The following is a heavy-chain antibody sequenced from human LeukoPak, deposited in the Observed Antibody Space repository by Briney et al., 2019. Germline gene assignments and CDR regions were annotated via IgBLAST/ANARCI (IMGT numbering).Heavy chain of an antibody. D-gene: IGHD3-9*01. CDR3: ARDRALPRITIFLLSPAAFDI. CDR2: INHSGST. Sequence: SSETLSLTCAVYGGSFSGYYWSWIRQPPGKGLEWIGEINHSGSTNYNPSLKSRVTISVDTSKNQFSLKLSSVTAADTAVYYCARDRALPRITIFLLSPAAFDIWGQGTMVTVSS. J-gene: IGHJ3*02. V-gene: IGHV4-34*01. CDR1: GGSFSGYY.